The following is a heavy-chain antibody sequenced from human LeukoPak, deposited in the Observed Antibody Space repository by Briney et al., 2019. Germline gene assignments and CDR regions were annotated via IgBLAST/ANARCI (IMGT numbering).Heavy chain of an antibody. CDR2: IYYSGST. V-gene: IGHV4-59*08. D-gene: IGHD5-18*01. CDR1: GGSISSYY. J-gene: IGHJ4*02. Sequence: PSETLSLTCTVSGGSISSYYWSWIRQPPGKGLEWIGYIYYSGSTNYNPSLKSRVTISVDTSKNQFSLKLSSVTAADTAVYYCARQDGYSYGYWGQGTLVTVSS. CDR3: ARQDGYSYGY.